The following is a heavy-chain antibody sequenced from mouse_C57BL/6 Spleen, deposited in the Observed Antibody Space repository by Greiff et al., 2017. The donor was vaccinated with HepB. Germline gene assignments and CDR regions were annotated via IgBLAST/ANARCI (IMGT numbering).Heavy chain of an antibody. Sequence: EVQLQQSGPELVKPGASVKIPCKASGYTFTDYNMDWVKQSHGKSLEWIGDINPNNGGTIYNQKFKGKATLTVDKSSSTAYMELRSLTSEDTAVYYCARTGYDYDVGYFDVWGTRTTVTVSS. V-gene: IGHV1-18*01. CDR1: GYTFTDYN. J-gene: IGHJ1*03. CDR2: INPNNGGT. CDR3: ARTGYDYDVGYFDV. D-gene: IGHD2-4*01.